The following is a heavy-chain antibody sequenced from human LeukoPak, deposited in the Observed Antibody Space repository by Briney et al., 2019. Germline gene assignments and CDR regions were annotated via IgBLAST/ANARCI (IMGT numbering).Heavy chain of an antibody. J-gene: IGHJ4*02. Sequence: GASVKVSCKASGGTFSSYAISWVRQAPGQGLEWMGRIIPILGIANYAQKFQGRVTITADKSTSTAYMELSSLRSEDTAVYHCARYYYDSSGYDFDYWGQGTLVTVSS. CDR3: ARYYYDSSGYDFDY. V-gene: IGHV1-69*04. D-gene: IGHD3-22*01. CDR2: IIPILGIA. CDR1: GGTFSSYA.